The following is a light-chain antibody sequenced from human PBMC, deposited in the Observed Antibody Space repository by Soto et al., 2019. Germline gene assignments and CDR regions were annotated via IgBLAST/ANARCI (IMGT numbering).Light chain of an antibody. CDR1: SSNIGRNP. V-gene: IGLV1-44*01. J-gene: IGLJ3*02. CDR3: AAWDDSLTAAV. CDR2: SNN. Sequence: QSVLTQPPSASGTHGQRVTISCSGSSSNIGRNPVNWYQQLPGTAPKLLIYSNNQRPSGVPDRFSGSKSGTSASLAISGLQTEDETDYYCAAWDDSLTAAVFGGGTKLTV.